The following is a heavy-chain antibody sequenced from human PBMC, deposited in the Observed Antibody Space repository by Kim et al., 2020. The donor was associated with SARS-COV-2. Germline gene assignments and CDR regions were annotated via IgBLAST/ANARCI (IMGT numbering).Heavy chain of an antibody. V-gene: IGHV3-53*01. CDR3: ANSAAY. Sequence: GRTFYADSVKGRFPISRDSSKHTLYLQMSSLRVEDTAVYYCANSAAYWGQGTLVTVSS. CDR2: GRT. D-gene: IGHD2-15*01. J-gene: IGHJ4*02.